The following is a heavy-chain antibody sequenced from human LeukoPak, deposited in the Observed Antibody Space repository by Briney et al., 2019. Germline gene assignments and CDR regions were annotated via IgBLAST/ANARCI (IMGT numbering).Heavy chain of an antibody. J-gene: IGHJ4*02. V-gene: IGHV3-23*01. D-gene: IGHD2-2*01. CDR3: AKDIVVVPTAPEWYFDD. Sequence: PGGSLRLSCAASGFTFSSYAMSWVRQAPGKGLEWVSAISGSGGSTYYADSVKGRFTISRDNSKNTLYLQMNSLRAEDTAVYYCAKDIVVVPTAPEWYFDDWGQGTLVTVSS. CDR2: ISGSGGST. CDR1: GFTFSSYA.